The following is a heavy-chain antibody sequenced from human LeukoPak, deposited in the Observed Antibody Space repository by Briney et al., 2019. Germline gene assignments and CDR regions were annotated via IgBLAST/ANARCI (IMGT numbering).Heavy chain of an antibody. CDR2: ISYDGSNK. CDR1: GFTVSSNY. CDR3: ARALIAAAGTLDY. D-gene: IGHD6-13*01. Sequence: EGSLRLSCAASGFTVSSNYMSWVRQAPGKGLEWVAVISYDGSNKYYADSVKGRFTISRDNSKNTLYLQMSSLRAEDTAVYYCARALIAAAGTLDYWGQGTLVTVSS. V-gene: IGHV3-30-3*01. J-gene: IGHJ4*02.